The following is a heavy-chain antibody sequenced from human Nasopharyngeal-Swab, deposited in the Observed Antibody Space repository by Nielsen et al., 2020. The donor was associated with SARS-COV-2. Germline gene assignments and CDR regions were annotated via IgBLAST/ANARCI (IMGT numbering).Heavy chain of an antibody. CDR3: ARDSSAWPRAFVY. CDR2: VYYTGDT. J-gene: IGHJ4*02. V-gene: IGHV4-59*12. CDR1: GGSISRYF. D-gene: IGHD3-3*01. Sequence: SETLSLPCTVSGGSISRYFWGWIRQPPGRGLEWLGYVYYTGDTNYHPSLKSRVTMSLDKSKNQFSRKLSSVTAADTAVYYCARDSSAWPRAFVYWGQGSLVTVSS.